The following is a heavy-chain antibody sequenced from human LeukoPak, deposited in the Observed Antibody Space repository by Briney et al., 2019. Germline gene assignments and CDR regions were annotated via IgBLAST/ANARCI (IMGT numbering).Heavy chain of an antibody. J-gene: IGHJ3*02. CDR3: AGNPTTGAKGLYI. CDR1: AGSTGSDY. CDR2: TFYIGST. D-gene: IGHD4-17*01. V-gene: IGHV4-59*01. Sequence: PPETLSPTCTLAAGSTGSDYWRWIRQPPGEGLEWSGYTFYIGSTNYNPSFRSGGTITGDTSKNQFSLRLSSVTAADTAVFFCAGNPTTGAKGLYICGRGTVTTVSS.